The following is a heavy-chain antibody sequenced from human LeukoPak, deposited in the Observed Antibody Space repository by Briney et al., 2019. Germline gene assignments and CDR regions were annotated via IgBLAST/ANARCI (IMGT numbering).Heavy chain of an antibody. CDR1: GFTFSSYS. J-gene: IGHJ1*01. CDR2: ISSSSSYI. Sequence: PGGYLRLSCAASGFTFSSYSMNWVRQAPGKGLEWVSSISSSSSYIYYADSVKGRFTISRDNAKNSLYLQMNSLRAEDTAVYYCARGCYYDSSGYSLDQHWGQGTLVTVSS. V-gene: IGHV3-21*01. CDR3: ARGCYYDSSGYSLDQH. D-gene: IGHD3-22*01.